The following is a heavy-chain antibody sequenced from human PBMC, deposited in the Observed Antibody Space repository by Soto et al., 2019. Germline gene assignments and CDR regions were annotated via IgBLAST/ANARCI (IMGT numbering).Heavy chain of an antibody. Sequence: SHTLSLTCAISGYSVSSNSAAWNLIRQSPSRGLEWLGRTYYRSKWYNDYAVSVKSRITINPDTSKNQFSLQLNSVTPEDTAVYYCARERMMGWFDPWGQGTLVTVSS. V-gene: IGHV6-1*01. CDR1: GYSVSSNSAA. D-gene: IGHD2-15*01. J-gene: IGHJ5*02. CDR2: TYYRSKWYN. CDR3: ARERMMGWFDP.